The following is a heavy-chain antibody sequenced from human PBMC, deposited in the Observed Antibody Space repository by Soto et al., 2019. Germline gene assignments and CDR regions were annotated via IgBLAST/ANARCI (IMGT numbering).Heavy chain of an antibody. CDR3: ARVYPGSGWPYHYYGMDV. CDR2: IKQDGSEK. CDR1: GFTFTTYW. D-gene: IGHD6-19*01. Sequence: GSLRLSCAAPGFTFTTYWMSWVRQAPGKGLEWVANIKQDGSEKYYVDSVKGRFTISRDNAKNSLYLQMNSLRAEDTALYYCARVYPGSGWPYHYYGMDVWGQGTTVTVSS. J-gene: IGHJ6*02. V-gene: IGHV3-7*01.